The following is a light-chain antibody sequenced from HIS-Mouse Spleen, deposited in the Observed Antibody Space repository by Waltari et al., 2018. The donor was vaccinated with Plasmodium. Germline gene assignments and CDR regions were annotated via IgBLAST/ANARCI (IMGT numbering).Light chain of an antibody. CDR3: YSTDSSGNHRV. V-gene: IGLV3-10*01. CDR1: ALPTTY. Sequence: SYELTQPPSVSVSPGQTARINCSGHALPTTYADCYQQKSGQAPVLVIYEDSKRPSGIPERFSGSSSGTMATLTISGAQVEDEADYYCYSTDSSGNHRVFGGGTKLTVL. J-gene: IGLJ3*02. CDR2: EDS.